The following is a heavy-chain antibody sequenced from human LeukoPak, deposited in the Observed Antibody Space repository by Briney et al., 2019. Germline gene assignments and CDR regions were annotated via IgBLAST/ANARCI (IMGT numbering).Heavy chain of an antibody. CDR3: ARAGYCSGGSCYLVFDY. J-gene: IGHJ4*02. D-gene: IGHD2-15*01. Sequence: ASVKVSCKASGYTFTGYYMHWVRQAPGQGLEWMGWINPNSGGTNYAQKFQGRVTMTRDTSISTAYMELSRLRSDDTAVYYCARAGYCSGGSCYLVFDYWGQGTLVTVSS. V-gene: IGHV1-2*02. CDR2: INPNSGGT. CDR1: GYTFTGYY.